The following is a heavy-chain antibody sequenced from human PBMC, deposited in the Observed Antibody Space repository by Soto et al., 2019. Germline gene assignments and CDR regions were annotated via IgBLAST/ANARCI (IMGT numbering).Heavy chain of an antibody. CDR3: ARVEVREQQLAYDY. CDR2: IYYSGST. Sequence: QVQLQESGPGLVKPSQTLSLTCTVSGGSISSGGYYWSWIRQHPGKGLEWIGYIYYSGSTYYNPSLKSGVTISVDTSKNQFSLKLSSVTAADTAVYYCARVEVREQQLAYDYWGQGTLVTVSS. J-gene: IGHJ4*02. CDR1: GGSISSGGYY. V-gene: IGHV4-31*03. D-gene: IGHD6-13*01.